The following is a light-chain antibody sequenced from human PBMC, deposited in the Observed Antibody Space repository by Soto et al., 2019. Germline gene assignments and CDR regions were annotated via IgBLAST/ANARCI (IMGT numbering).Light chain of an antibody. CDR3: TSYVGNDIWV. CDR1: SSDVGAYKY. CDR2: EVT. J-gene: IGLJ3*02. Sequence: QSALTQPPSASGSPGQSVTISCNGTSSDVGAYKYVSWYQQYPGKAPKLMIYEVTKRPSGVPDRFSGSKSGNTASLTVSGLQAEDEDDYYCTSYVGNDIWVFGGGTKVTVL. V-gene: IGLV2-8*01.